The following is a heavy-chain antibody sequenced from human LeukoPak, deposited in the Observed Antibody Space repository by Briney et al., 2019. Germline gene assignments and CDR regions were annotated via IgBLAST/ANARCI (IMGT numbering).Heavy chain of an antibody. V-gene: IGHV1-3*01. D-gene: IGHD3-10*01. CDR1: GYTFTSYA. CDR2: INAGNGNT. J-gene: IGHJ3*02. Sequence: ASVKVSCKASGYTFTSYAMHWVRQAPGQRLEWMGWINAGNGNTKYSQKFQGRVTITRDTSASTAYMELSSLRSEDTAVYYCARDGLLWFGELLGKLDAFDIWGQGTMVTVSS. CDR3: ARDGLLWFGELLGKLDAFDI.